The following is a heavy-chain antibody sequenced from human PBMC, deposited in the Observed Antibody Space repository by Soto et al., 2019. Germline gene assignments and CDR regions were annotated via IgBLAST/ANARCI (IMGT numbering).Heavy chain of an antibody. D-gene: IGHD5-18*01. CDR3: ARDLSWIQLWEHYYYYGMDV. CDR2: IIPIFGTA. J-gene: IGHJ6*02. Sequence: QVQLVQSGAEVKKPVSSVKVSCKASGGTFSSYAISWVRQAPGQGLEWMGGIIPIFGTANYAQKFQGRVTITADESTSTAYMELSRLRSEDTAVYYCARDLSWIQLWEHYYYYGMDVCGQGTTVPVSS. CDR1: GGTFSSYA. V-gene: IGHV1-69*01.